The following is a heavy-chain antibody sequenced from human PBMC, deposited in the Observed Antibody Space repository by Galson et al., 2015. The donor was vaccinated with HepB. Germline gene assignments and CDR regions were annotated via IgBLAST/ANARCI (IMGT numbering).Heavy chain of an antibody. CDR3: AREPGYGSGRGWFDY. V-gene: IGHV4-59*01. CDR2: IYYSGST. J-gene: IGHJ4*02. D-gene: IGHD3-10*01. CDR1: GGSISSYY. Sequence: ETLSLTCTVSGGSISSYYWSWIRQPPGKGLEWIGYIYYSGSTNYNPSLKSRVTISVDTSKNQFSLKLSSVTAADTAVYYCAREPGYGSGRGWFDYWGQGTLVTVSS.